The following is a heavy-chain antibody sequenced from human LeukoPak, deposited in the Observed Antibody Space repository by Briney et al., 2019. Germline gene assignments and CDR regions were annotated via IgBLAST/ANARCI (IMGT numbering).Heavy chain of an antibody. Sequence: GGSLRLSCTASGFTFGDYAMSWFRQAPGKGLEWVGFIRSKAYGGTTEYAASVKGRFTISRDDSKSIAYLQMNSLKTEDTAVYYCTSPRTIVVPAAADYWGQGTLVTVSS. CDR3: TSPRTIVVPAAADY. CDR1: GFTFGDYA. D-gene: IGHD2-2*01. CDR2: IRSKAYGGTT. J-gene: IGHJ4*02. V-gene: IGHV3-49*03.